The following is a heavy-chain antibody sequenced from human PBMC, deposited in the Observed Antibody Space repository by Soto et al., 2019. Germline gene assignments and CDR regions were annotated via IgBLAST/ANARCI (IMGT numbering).Heavy chain of an antibody. CDR1: GYTFSNYY. CDR3: ARGPKLADFGDRGYYGMDV. D-gene: IGHD4-17*01. Sequence: QVHLVQSGAEVKKPGASVTFPCKASGYTFSNYYMHWVRQAPGQGLEWVGIINPSGGGTTYAQNFQGRVTMTRDTSTSTIYMELNSLRSEYTAVYYCARGPKLADFGDRGYYGMDVWGHGTTVTVS. J-gene: IGHJ6*02. V-gene: IGHV1-46*01. CDR2: INPSGGGT.